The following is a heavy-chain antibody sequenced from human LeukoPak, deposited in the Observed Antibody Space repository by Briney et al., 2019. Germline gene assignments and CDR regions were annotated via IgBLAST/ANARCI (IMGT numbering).Heavy chain of an antibody. Sequence: GASVKVSCKASGYTFTDYYIHWVRQAPGQGLEWMGWINPNSGGTNYAQKFQGRVTMTRDTSINTAYVQLSRLRSDDTAVYYCARATNYYMDVWAKGTTVTASS. J-gene: IGHJ6*03. CDR2: INPNSGGT. CDR3: ARATNYYMDV. CDR1: GYTFTDYY. V-gene: IGHV1-2*02.